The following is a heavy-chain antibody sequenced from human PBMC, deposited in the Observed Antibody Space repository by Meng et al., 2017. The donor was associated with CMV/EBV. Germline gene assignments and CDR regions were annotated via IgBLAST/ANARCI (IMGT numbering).Heavy chain of an antibody. V-gene: IGHV2-5*02. J-gene: IGHJ4*02. D-gene: IGHD3-3*01. CDR1: GFSLSTSGVG. Sequence: QITLKDSGPTLVKPXXTLPLTCTFSGFSLSTSGVGVGWIRQPPGKALEWLALIYWDDDKRYSPSLKSRLTITKDTSKNQVVLTMTNMDPVDTATYYCAHSRITIFGVVPYYFDYWGQGTLVTVSS. CDR3: AHSRITIFGVVPYYFDY. CDR2: IYWDDDK.